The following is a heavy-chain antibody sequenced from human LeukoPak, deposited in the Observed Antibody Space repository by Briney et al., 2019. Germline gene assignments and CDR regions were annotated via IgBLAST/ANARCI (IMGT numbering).Heavy chain of an antibody. CDR1: GYSISSGYY. V-gene: IGHV4-38-2*01. D-gene: IGHD4-17*01. J-gene: IGHJ2*01. CDR2: IYHSGST. CDR3: ARPTTTVRERWYFDL. Sequence: SETLSLTCAVSGYSISSGYYWGWIRQPPGKGLEWIGSIYHSGSTYYNPSLKSRVTISVDTSKNQFSLKLSSVTAADTAVYYCARPTTTVRERWYFDLWGRGTLVTVSS.